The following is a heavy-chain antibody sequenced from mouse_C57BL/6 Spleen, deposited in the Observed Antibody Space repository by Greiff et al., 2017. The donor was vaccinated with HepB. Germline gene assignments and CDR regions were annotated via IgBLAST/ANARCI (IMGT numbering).Heavy chain of an antibody. Sequence: VQRVESGAELARPGASVKLSCKASGYTFTSYGISWVKQRTGQGLEWIGEIYPRSGNTYYNEKFKGKATLTADKSSSTAYMELRSLTSEDSAVYFCARYYDYDVRAMDYWGQGTSVTVSS. CDR1: GYTFTSYG. D-gene: IGHD2-4*01. CDR2: IYPRSGNT. J-gene: IGHJ4*01. V-gene: IGHV1-81*01. CDR3: ARYYDYDVRAMDY.